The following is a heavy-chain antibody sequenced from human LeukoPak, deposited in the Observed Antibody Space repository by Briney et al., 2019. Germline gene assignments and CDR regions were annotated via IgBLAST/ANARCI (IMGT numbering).Heavy chain of an antibody. CDR3: ARHLSHGYSDAFNI. CDR2: IYYSGST. V-gene: IGHV4-59*08. Sequence: SETLSLTCTVSGGSINDYYWSWIRQPPGKGLEWIGYIYYSGSTNYNPSLKSRVTISVDTSKKQLSLKLSSVTAADTAVYYCARHLSHGYSDAFNIWGQGTMVTVSS. CDR1: GGSINDYY. D-gene: IGHD5-18*01. J-gene: IGHJ3*02.